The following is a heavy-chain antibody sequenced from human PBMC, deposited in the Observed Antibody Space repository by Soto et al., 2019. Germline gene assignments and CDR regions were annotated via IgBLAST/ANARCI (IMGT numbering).Heavy chain of an antibody. CDR1: GGSISSGGYY. V-gene: IGHV4-31*03. CDR2: IYYSGRT. D-gene: IGHD6-6*01. J-gene: IGHJ5*02. Sequence: SETLSLTCTVSGGSISSGGYYWSWIRQHPGKGLEWIGYIYYSGRTYYNPALHSRVSIAVDTTENQFSLKLTSVTAADTSVYYCARGSFSSSSSWFDPWGRGTLVTVSS. CDR3: ARGSFSSSSSWFDP.